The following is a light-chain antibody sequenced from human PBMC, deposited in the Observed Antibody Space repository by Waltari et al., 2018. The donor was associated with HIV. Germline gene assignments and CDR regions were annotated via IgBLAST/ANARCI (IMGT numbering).Light chain of an antibody. Sequence: EIVLTQSPSTLSLSSEERATLSCRASQSVRRASLAWYQQKPGPAPRLLIYGASSRAPVIPDRFSGSGAVTDFILTISRLEPEDCAVYYCQQYAASPLTFGGGTKVEIK. V-gene: IGKV3-20*01. J-gene: IGKJ4*01. CDR2: GAS. CDR3: QQYAASPLT. CDR1: QSVRRAS.